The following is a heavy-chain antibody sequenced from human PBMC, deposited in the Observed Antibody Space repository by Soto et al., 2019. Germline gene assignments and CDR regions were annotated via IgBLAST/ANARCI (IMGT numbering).Heavy chain of an antibody. V-gene: IGHV3-33*01. CDR1: GFTLSNYG. Sequence: GGSLRLSCVASGFTLSNYGMHWVRQAPGKGLEWIALIWYEGTTKYSTDSMKGRFSISRDQSKSTLYLQVNSLRAEDTATYYCARDVGSSGSSRWFDYWGQGTLVTVSS. J-gene: IGHJ5*01. CDR3: ARDVGSSGSSRWFDY. CDR2: IWYEGTTK. D-gene: IGHD3-10*01.